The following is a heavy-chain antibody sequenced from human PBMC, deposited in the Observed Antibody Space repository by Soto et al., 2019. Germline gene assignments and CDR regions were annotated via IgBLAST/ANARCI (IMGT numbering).Heavy chain of an antibody. CDR3: VRQTTGSLIVPVAITPYYYLGFDV. Sequence: TQTLTLTCIFGGCSLSTRRERVNWIGQLPGKALEWLALVYWNDDKRYSASLRSRLTITKDTAKNQVVLTLSNLDPVDTATYYCVRQTTGSLIVPVAITPYYYLGFDVWGQGTSVTVSS. D-gene: IGHD2-2*01. CDR2: VYWNDDK. CDR1: GCSLSTRRER. V-gene: IGHV2-5*01. J-gene: IGHJ6*02.